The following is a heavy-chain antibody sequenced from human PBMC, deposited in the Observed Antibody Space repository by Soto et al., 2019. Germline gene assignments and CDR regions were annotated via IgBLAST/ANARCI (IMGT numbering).Heavy chain of an antibody. CDR3: ARRVVPAAMGVYYGMDV. J-gene: IGHJ6*02. D-gene: IGHD2-2*01. V-gene: IGHV4-39*01. CDR1: GGSISSSSYY. Sequence: SETLSLTCTVSGGSISSSSYYWGWIRQPPGKGLEWIGSIYYSGSTYYNPSLKSRVTISVDTSKNQFSLKLSSVTAADTAVYYCARRVVPAAMGVYYGMDVWGQGTTVTVSS. CDR2: IYYSGST.